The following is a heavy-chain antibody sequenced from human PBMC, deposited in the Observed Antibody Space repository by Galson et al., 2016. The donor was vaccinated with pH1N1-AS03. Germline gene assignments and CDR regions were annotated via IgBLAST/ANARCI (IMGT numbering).Heavy chain of an antibody. CDR3: VKESPKEAGDY. V-gene: IGHV3-30*02. CDR2: IQYDESYR. Sequence: SLRLSCAASGFSFTTYEMKWIRQAPGKGLEWVAFIQYDESYRNYADSVKGRFSISRDISKNTLYLQMNSLRVEDTAMFYCVKESPKEAGDYWGRGVMVTVSS. CDR1: GFSFTTYE. J-gene: IGHJ4*02.